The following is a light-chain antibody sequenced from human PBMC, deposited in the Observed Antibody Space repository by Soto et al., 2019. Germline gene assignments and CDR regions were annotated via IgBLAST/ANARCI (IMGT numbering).Light chain of an antibody. CDR2: KAS. V-gene: IGKV1-5*03. CDR1: QSISTR. CDR3: QQYNTYPLT. J-gene: IGKJ4*01. Sequence: DIPMTQSPSTLSASVGDRVTITCRASQSISTRLAWYQQKPGKAPKLLIYKASSLEGGVPSRFSGSGSGTEFNITVSSLQPDDFATYYSQQYNTYPLTCGGGTTVEVK.